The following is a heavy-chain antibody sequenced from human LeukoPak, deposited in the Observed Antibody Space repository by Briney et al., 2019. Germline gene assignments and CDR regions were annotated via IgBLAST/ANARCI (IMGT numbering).Heavy chain of an antibody. CDR2: IYYSGST. D-gene: IGHD1-26*01. V-gene: IGHV4-39*01. CDR1: GGSISSSSYY. J-gene: IGHJ4*02. CDR3: ARTFYRGANVDY. Sequence: SETLSLTCNVSGGSISSSSYYWGWIRQPPGKGLEWIGSIYYSGSTYHNPSLKSRVTISVDTSKNQFSLKLSSVTAADTAVYYCARTFYRGANVDYWGQGTLVTVSS.